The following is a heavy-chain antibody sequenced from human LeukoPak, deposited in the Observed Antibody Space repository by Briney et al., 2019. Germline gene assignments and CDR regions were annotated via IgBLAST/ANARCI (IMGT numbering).Heavy chain of an antibody. CDR1: GFTFSSNA. J-gene: IGHJ6*03. D-gene: IGHD6-13*01. CDR3: ARDKAFPRWLEAAGMYYYYYYMDV. V-gene: IGHV3-64*01. CDR2: ISSNGDST. Sequence: GGSLRLSCAASGFTFSSNAMHWVRQAQGKGLEYVSAISSNGDSTYYANSVKGRFTISRDNSKNMLYLQMGSLRAEDMAVYYCARDKAFPRWLEAAGMYYYYYYMDVWGKGTTVTVSS.